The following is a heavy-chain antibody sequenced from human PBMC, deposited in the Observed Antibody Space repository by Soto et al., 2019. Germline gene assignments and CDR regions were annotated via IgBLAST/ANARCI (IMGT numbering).Heavy chain of an antibody. CDR1: GGSFSGCY. D-gene: IGHD6-19*01. CDR2: INHSGIT. CDR3: AIGPRMWLAGGGY. J-gene: IGHJ4*02. Sequence: SETLSLTCAVYGGSFSGCYWSWIRQPPGKGLEWLGEINHSGITDYNPSLKSRITISIDTSKKQFSLKLDSVTAADTAVYYCAIGPRMWLAGGGYWGQGTQVTV. V-gene: IGHV4-34*01.